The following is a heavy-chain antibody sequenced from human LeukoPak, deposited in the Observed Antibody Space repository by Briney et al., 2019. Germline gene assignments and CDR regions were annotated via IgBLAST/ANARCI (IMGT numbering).Heavy chain of an antibody. J-gene: IGHJ4*02. CDR3: AKDRIITMIVVVITAFDY. CDR2: ICGSGGST. CDR1: GFTFSSYA. V-gene: IGHV3-23*01. D-gene: IGHD3-22*01. Sequence: GGSLRLSCAASGFTFSSYAMSWVRQAPGKGLEWVSAICGSGGSTYYADSVKGRFTISRDNSKNTLYLQMNSMRAEDTAVYYCAKDRIITMIVVVITAFDYWGQGTLVTVSS.